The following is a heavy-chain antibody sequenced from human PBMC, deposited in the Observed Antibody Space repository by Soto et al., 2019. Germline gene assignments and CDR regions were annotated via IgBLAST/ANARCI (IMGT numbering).Heavy chain of an antibody. CDR2: ISGSGGST. J-gene: IGHJ6*02. V-gene: IGHV3-23*01. D-gene: IGHD1-1*01. Sequence: PGGSLRLSCAASGFTFSSYAMSWVRQAPGKGLEWVSAISGSGGSTYYADSVKGRFTISRDNSKNTLYLQMNSLRAEDTAVYYCAKPLTTAANYYYYGMDVWGQGTTVTVSS. CDR1: GFTFSSYA. CDR3: AKPLTTAANYYYYGMDV.